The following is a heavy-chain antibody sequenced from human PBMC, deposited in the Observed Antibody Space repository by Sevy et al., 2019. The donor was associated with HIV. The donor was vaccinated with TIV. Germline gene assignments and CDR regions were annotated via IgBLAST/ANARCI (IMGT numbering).Heavy chain of an antibody. D-gene: IGHD3-10*01. J-gene: IGHJ3*02. Sequence: GGSLRLSCAASGFTFSTYGMHWVRQAPGKGLEWVTFIRYDGTTKYSADSVKGRFTVSKENSKNTLYLQRNSLRAEETAVYYCVKGLGMVQGALLSDDIWGQGTKVTVSS. V-gene: IGHV3-30*02. CDR3: VKGLGMVQGALLSDDI. CDR1: GFTFSTYG. CDR2: IRYDGTTK.